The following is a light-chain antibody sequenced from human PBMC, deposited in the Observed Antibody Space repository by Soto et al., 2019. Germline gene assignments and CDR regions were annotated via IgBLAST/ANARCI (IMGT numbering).Light chain of an antibody. CDR3: QQYAASPRT. CDR1: QSIRYD. Sequence: EIVMTQSPATLSLSPGERATLSCRASQSIRYDLAWYQQTPGQAPRLLIYGASSRATGIPDRFSGSGSATDFTLTISRLELEDFAVYYCQQYAASPRTFGQGTKVDIK. J-gene: IGKJ1*01. CDR2: GAS. V-gene: IGKV3-20*01.